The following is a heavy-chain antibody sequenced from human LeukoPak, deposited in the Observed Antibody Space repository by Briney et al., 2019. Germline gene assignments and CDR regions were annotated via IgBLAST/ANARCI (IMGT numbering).Heavy chain of an antibody. CDR1: GFTFSSYA. CDR3: ATYYYGSGSYFD. CDR2: ISYDGSNK. J-gene: IGHJ4*02. Sequence: GGSLRLSCAASGFTFSSYAMPWVRQAPGKGLEWVAVISYDGSNKYYADSVKGRFTISRDNSKNTLYLQMNSLRAEDTAVYYCATYYYGSGSYFDWGQGTLVTVSS. V-gene: IGHV3-30-3*01. D-gene: IGHD3-10*01.